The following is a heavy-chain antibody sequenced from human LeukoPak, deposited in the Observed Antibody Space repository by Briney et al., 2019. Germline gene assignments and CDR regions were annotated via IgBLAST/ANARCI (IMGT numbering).Heavy chain of an antibody. V-gene: IGHV4-4*02. CDR3: ARAGLWDYSDTSGYHNGAFDI. Sequence: SSGTLSLTCTVSGGSISSSNWWSWVRQPPGKGLEWIGEIYHSGRTNYNPSLKSRVTISVDKSKNQFSLKLSSVTAADTAVYYCARAGLWDYSDTSGYHNGAFDIWGQGTMVTVSS. CDR2: IYHSGRT. J-gene: IGHJ3*02. D-gene: IGHD3-22*01. CDR1: GGSISSSNW.